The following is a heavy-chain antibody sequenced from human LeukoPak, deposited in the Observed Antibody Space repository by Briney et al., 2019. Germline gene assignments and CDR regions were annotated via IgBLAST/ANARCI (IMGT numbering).Heavy chain of an antibody. Sequence: SVKVSCKASGGTFSSYAISWVRQAPGQGLEWMGRIIPILGIANYAQKFQGRVTITADKSTSTAYMELSRLRSDDTAVYYCARWPPYGSGSYYNVRPYYYGMDVWGQGTTVTVSS. CDR1: GGTFSSYA. V-gene: IGHV1-69*04. CDR2: IIPILGIA. J-gene: IGHJ6*02. D-gene: IGHD3-10*01. CDR3: ARWPPYGSGSYYNVRPYYYGMDV.